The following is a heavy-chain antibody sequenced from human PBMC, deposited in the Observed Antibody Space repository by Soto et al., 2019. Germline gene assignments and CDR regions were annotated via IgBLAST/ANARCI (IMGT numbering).Heavy chain of an antibody. CDR3: ARDHTVVVVPAQDYYYGMDV. V-gene: IGHV1-18*01. J-gene: IGHJ6*04. D-gene: IGHD2-2*01. CDR1: GYTFTSYG. CDR2: ISAYNGNT. Sequence: ASVKVSCKASGYTFTSYGTSWVRQAPGQGLEWMGWISAYNGNTNYAQKLQGRVTMTTDTSTSTAYMELRSLRSDDTAVYYCARDHTVVVVPAQDYYYGMDVCGKGTTITVSS.